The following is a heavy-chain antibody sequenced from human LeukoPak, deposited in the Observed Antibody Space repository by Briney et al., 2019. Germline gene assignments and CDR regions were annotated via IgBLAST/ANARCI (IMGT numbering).Heavy chain of an antibody. D-gene: IGHD3-10*01. J-gene: IGHJ4*02. CDR3: AKGGSLGELSLYFDY. CDR2: IRYDGSNK. Sequence: GGSLRLSCAASGFTFSSYGMHWVRQAPGKGLEWVAFIRYDGSNKYYADSVKGRFTISRDNSKNPLYLQMNSLRAEDTAVYYCAKGGSLGELSLYFDYWGQGTLVTVSS. V-gene: IGHV3-30*02. CDR1: GFTFSSYG.